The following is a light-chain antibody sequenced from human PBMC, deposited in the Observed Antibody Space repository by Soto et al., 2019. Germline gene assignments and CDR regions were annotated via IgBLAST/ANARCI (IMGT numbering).Light chain of an antibody. CDR2: SDN. CDR3: AAWDGSLNHIL. V-gene: IGLV1-44*01. Sequence: QSVLTQPPSASGTPGQRVTISCSGSSSNMGSNTVNWYQQLPRTAPKLLIYSDNQRPSGVPDRFSGSKSGTSASLAITGLHSDDEADYYCAAWDGSLNHILFGGGTKVTVL. CDR1: SSNMGSNT. J-gene: IGLJ2*01.